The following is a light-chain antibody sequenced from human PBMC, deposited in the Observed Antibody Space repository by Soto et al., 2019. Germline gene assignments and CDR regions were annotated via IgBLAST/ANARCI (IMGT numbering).Light chain of an antibody. Sequence: EKLMSQSPATLTVSPGERVTLSCMASQNIHNHMSWFLQKPGQTPRLLIHDASTRASGIPDRFRGSKSGTDFTLTIRGLEPEDAALYYCQQYGSPPITFGQGTRLEIK. CDR3: QQYGSPPIT. J-gene: IGKJ5*01. CDR1: QNIHNH. CDR2: DAS. V-gene: IGKV3D-15*01.